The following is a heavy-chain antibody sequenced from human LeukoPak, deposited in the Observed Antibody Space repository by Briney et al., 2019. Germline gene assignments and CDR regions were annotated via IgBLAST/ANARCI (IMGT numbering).Heavy chain of an antibody. V-gene: IGHV1-69*13. Sequence: GASVKVSCKASGGTFSSYAISWVRQAPGQGLEWMGGIIPIFGTANYAQKFQGRVTITADESTSTAYMELSSLRTEDTAVYYCAREEPYSHYEADYYGMDVWGQGTTVTVSS. J-gene: IGHJ6*02. D-gene: IGHD4-11*01. CDR3: AREEPYSHYEADYYGMDV. CDR2: IIPIFGTA. CDR1: GGTFSSYA.